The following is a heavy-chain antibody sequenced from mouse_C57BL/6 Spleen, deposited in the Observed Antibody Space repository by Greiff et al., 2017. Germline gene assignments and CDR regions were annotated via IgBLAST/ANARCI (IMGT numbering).Heavy chain of an antibody. V-gene: IGHV7-3*01. Sequence: EVMLVESGGGLVQPGGSLSLSCAASGFTFTDYYMSWVRQPPGTALEWLGFIRNKANGYTTEYSASVKGRFTISRDKSQSILYLHVHALRSEDSATYYFARSASSCDYWGQGTTLTVSS. CDR1: GFTFTDYY. CDR2: IRNKANGYTT. D-gene: IGHD1-1*01. CDR3: ARSASSCDY. J-gene: IGHJ2*01.